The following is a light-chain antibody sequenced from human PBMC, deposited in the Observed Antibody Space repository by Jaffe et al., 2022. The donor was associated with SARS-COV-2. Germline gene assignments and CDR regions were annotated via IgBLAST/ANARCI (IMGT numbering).Light chain of an antibody. CDR3: ASYTGSSTYV. Sequence: QSALTQPASVAGSPGQSITISCTGTSSDVGDYNYVSWYQKHPGEAPKLMIFDVSDRPSGVSNRFSGSKSGNTASLTISGLQAEDEADYYCASYTGSSTYVFGTGTKVTVL. CDR1: SSDVGDYNY. J-gene: IGLJ1*01. CDR2: DVS. V-gene: IGLV2-14*01.